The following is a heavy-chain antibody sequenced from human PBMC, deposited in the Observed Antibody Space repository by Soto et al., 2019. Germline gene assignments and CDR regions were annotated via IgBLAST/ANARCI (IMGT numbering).Heavy chain of an antibody. CDR2: IIPIFGTA. CDR1: GGTFRSYA. CDR3: AKRGYSGYGMDV. V-gene: IGHV1-69*12. D-gene: IGHD5-12*01. Sequence: QVPLVQSGAEVKKPGSSVKVSCKASGGTFRSYAISWVRQAPGQGLEWMGGIIPIFGTANYAQKFQGRGTSTADESTSTAYMELSSLRSEDTAVYYCAKRGYSGYGMDVWGQGTTVTVAS. J-gene: IGHJ6*02.